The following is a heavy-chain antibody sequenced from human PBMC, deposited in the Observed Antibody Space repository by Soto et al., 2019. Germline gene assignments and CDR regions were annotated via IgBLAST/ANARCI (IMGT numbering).Heavy chain of an antibody. CDR1: GGSFSGYY. J-gene: IGHJ4*02. V-gene: IGHV4-34*01. CDR2: INHSGST. D-gene: IGHD3-16*02. CDR3: AREDMITFGGVIVRVYYFDY. Sequence: SETLSLTCAVYGGSFSGYYWSWIRQPPGKGLEWIGEINHSGSTNYNPSLKSRVTISVDTSKNQFSLKLSSVTAADTAVYYCAREDMITFGGVIVRVYYFDYWGQRTLVTVSS.